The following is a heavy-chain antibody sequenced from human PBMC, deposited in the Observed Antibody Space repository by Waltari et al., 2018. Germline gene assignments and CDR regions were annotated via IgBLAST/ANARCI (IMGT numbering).Heavy chain of an antibody. CDR3: AKGTGRYYYYGMDV. Sequence: EVQLVESGGGLVQPGRSLRLSCAASGFTFDDYAMHWVRQAPGKGLEWVSGISWNSGSIGYADSVKGRFTISRDNAKNSLYLQMNSLRAEDMALYYCAKGTGRYYYYGMDVWGQGTTVTVSS. J-gene: IGHJ6*02. CDR1: GFTFDDYA. CDR2: ISWNSGSI. V-gene: IGHV3-9*03.